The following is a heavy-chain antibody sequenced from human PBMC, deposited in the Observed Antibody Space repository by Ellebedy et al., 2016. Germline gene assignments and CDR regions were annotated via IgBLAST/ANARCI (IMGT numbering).Heavy chain of an antibody. D-gene: IGHD4-17*01. CDR1: GFTFSSYG. CDR3: ARTPTYGDRPEIGY. CDR2: IWYDGSNK. Sequence: GESLKISCAASGFTFSSYGMHWVRQAPGKGLEWVAVIWYDGSNKYYADSVKGRFTISRDNAKNSLYLQMNSLRAEDTAVYYCARTPTYGDRPEIGYWGQGTLVTVSS. J-gene: IGHJ4*02. V-gene: IGHV3-33*08.